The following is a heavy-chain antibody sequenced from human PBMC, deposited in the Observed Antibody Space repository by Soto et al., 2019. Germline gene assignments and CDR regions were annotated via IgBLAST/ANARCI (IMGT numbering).Heavy chain of an antibody. CDR2: INAGNGNT. J-gene: IGHJ6*02. V-gene: IGHV1-3*01. Sequence: QVQLVQSGAEVKKPGASVKVSCKASGYTFTSYAMHWVRQAPGQRLEWMGWINAGNGNTKYSQKFQGRVTITRDTSASTAYMELSSLRSEDTDVYYCARAPSLYGMDVWGQGTTVTVSS. CDR3: ARAPSLYGMDV. D-gene: IGHD6-6*01. CDR1: GYTFTSYA.